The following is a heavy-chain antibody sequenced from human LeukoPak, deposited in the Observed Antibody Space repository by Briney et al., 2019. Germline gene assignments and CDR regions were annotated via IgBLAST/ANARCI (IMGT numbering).Heavy chain of an antibody. CDR1: GFTFNNHW. J-gene: IGHJ4*02. CDR3: ARDVNWNQVDY. V-gene: IGHV3-74*01. D-gene: IGHD1-20*01. CDR2: INTDGRTT. Sequence: GSLRLSCAVSGFTFNNHWMHWVRQAPGKGLVWISRINTDGRTTNYADSVKGRFTISRDNARNMFYLQMNSLRAEDTAVYYCARDVNWNQVDYWGQGSLVTVSS.